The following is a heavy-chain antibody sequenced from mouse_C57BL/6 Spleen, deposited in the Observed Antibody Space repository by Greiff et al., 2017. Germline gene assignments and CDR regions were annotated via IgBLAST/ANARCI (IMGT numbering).Heavy chain of an antibody. D-gene: IGHD1-1*01. CDR1: GFTFSSYA. J-gene: IGHJ2*01. Sequence: EVKLQESGGGLVKPGGSLKLSCAASGFTFSSYAMSWVRQTPEKRLEWVATISDGGSYTYYPDNVKGRFTISRDNAKNNLYLQMSHLKSEDTAMYYCAREGYYGRFDYWGQGTTLTVSS. CDR2: ISDGGSYT. V-gene: IGHV5-4*01. CDR3: AREGYYGRFDY.